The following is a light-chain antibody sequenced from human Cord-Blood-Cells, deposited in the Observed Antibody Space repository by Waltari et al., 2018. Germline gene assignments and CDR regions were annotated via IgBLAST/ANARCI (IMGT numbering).Light chain of an antibody. V-gene: IGKV3-15*01. CDR1: QSVSSN. CDR2: GAS. CDR3: QQYNNWPPWT. J-gene: IGKJ1*01. Sequence: EIVMTQSPATLSVSTGERATLPCRASQSVSSNLACYQQKPVQAPRLLIYGASTRATGIPARFSGSGSGTEFTLTISSLQSEDFAVYYCQQYNNWPPWTFGQGTKVEIE.